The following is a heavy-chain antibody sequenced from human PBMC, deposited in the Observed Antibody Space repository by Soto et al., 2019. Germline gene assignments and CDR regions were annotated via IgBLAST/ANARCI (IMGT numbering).Heavy chain of an antibody. V-gene: IGHV4-39*07. D-gene: IGHD2-2*01. CDR1: GGSISSSSYY. J-gene: IGHJ3*02. CDR3: PIGYCSSTSCFEAFDI. Sequence: QLQLQESGPGLVKPSETLSLTCTVSGGSISSSSYYWGWIRQPPGKGLEWIGTIYYRGTTYSNPSLKSRVTISLDTSKNQFSLKLCAVTAAETVVYYCPIGYCSSTSCFEAFDIWGQGTMVTVSS. CDR2: IYYRGTT.